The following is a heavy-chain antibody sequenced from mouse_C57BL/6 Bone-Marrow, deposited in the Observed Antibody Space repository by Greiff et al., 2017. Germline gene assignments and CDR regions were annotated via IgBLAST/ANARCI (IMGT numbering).Heavy chain of an antibody. CDR3: AREGSSTWFAY. D-gene: IGHD1-1*01. Sequence: VQLQQPGAELVKPGASVKVSCTASGFTFTSYWMSWVKQRPGQGLEWIGRIHPSDSDTNYNQKFKGKATVTVDKSSSTAYMQLSSLTSEDSAVYYGAREGSSTWFAYWGQGTLVTVSA. J-gene: IGHJ3*01. CDR1: GFTFTSYW. CDR2: IHPSDSDT. V-gene: IGHV1-74*01.